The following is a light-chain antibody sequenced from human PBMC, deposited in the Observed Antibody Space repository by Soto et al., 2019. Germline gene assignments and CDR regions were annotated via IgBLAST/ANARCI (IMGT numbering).Light chain of an antibody. V-gene: IGLV2-14*01. J-gene: IGLJ3*02. CDR2: EVS. CDR1: SSDVGGYNY. Sequence: QSALTQPASVSGSPGQSITISCTGTSSDVGGYNYVSWYQQHPGKAPKLMIYEVSNRPSWVSNRFSGSKSGNTASLTISGLQAEDEADYYCSSYTSRSNWVFGGGTKLTVL. CDR3: SSYTSRSNWV.